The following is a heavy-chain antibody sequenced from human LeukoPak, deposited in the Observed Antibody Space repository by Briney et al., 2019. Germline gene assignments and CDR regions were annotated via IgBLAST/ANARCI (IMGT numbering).Heavy chain of an antibody. Sequence: PGGSLRPSCAASGFTVSSNYMSWVRQAPGKGLEWVSVIYSGGSTYYADSVKGRFTISRDNSKNTLYLQMNSLRAEDTAVYYCAKYTDVEAFDIWGQGTMVTVSS. V-gene: IGHV3-53*05. J-gene: IGHJ3*02. CDR3: AKYTDVEAFDI. CDR2: IYSGGST. CDR1: GFTVSSNY. D-gene: IGHD1-1*01.